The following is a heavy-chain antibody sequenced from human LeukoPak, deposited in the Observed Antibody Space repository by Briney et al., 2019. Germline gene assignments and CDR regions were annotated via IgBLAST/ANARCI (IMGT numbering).Heavy chain of an antibody. J-gene: IGHJ4*02. CDR3: ARGSRIAAAGAFDY. Sequence: PSETLSLTCAVYGESFSGYYWSWIRQSPRKGLDWIGDINHSGSTNYNPSLKSRVTISVDTSKNQFSLKLSSVTAADTAVYYCARGSRIAAAGAFDYWGQGTLVTVSS. CDR2: INHSGST. D-gene: IGHD6-13*01. CDR1: GESFSGYY. V-gene: IGHV4-34*01.